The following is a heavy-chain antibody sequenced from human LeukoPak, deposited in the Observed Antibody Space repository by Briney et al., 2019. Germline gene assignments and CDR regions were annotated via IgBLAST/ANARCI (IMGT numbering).Heavy chain of an antibody. Sequence: PGGSLRLSCAASGFTFSDYYMSWIRQAPGKGLEWVSYISSSGSTIYYADSVKGRFTISRDNAKNSLYLQMNSLRAEDTAVYYCARMRVAPAALFDYWGQGTLVTVSS. CDR2: ISSSGSTI. D-gene: IGHD2-2*01. J-gene: IGHJ4*02. CDR1: GFTFSDYY. CDR3: ARMRVAPAALFDY. V-gene: IGHV3-11*01.